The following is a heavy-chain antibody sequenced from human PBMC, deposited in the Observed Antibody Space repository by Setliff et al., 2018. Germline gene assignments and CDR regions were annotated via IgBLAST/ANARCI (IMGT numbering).Heavy chain of an antibody. CDR3: ARSPGWIPWFDS. V-gene: IGHV3-21*01. CDR1: GFSFTTYT. CDR2: IDTSSTWI. Sequence: PGGSLRLSCAASGFSFTTYTMNWIRQAPGQGLEWVSSIDTSSTWIYYADSVKGRFTISRDNAKTSLYLQMDSLRVEDTAVYFCARSPGWIPWFDSWGQGTLVTVSS. J-gene: IGHJ5*01. D-gene: IGHD5-18*01.